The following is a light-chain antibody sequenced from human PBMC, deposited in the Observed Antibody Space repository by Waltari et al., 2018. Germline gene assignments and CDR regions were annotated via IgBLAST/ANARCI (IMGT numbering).Light chain of an antibody. J-gene: IGLJ2*01. Sequence: QSALTQPASVSGAPGQSITISCTGTISHLVSWYQQHPRKGPQLMICEDNKRPSGFSNRFSASKFGNTASLAISELQAEDEAPYYCCSYPGYSPMLFGGGTKLTVL. CDR1: ISHL. CDR2: EDN. V-gene: IGLV2-23*01. CDR3: CSYPGYSPML.